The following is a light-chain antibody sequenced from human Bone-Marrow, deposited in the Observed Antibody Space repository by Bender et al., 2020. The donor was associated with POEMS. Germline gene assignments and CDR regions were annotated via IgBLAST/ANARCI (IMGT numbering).Light chain of an antibody. CDR2: DVT. Sequence: QSALTQPRSVSGSPGQSVTISCTGTSSDVGAYNYVSWYQQHPGKAPKLMIFDVTKRPSGVPDHFSGSKSGNTASLTISGLQADDEADYYCAAWEDSLNGWVFGGGTKLTVL. V-gene: IGLV2-11*01. CDR1: SSDVGAYNY. J-gene: IGLJ3*02. CDR3: AAWEDSLNGWV.